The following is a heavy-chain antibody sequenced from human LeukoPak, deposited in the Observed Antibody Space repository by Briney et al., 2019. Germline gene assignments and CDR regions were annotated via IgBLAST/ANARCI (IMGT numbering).Heavy chain of an antibody. CDR3: ARGSSGSTKRYYFDS. Sequence: SETLSLTCTVSGGSISNSSYYWGWIRQPPGKGLEWIGSMYYSGSTYYNPSLKSRLTMSVDTSKNQFSLKLRSVTAADTAVYYCARGSSGSTKRYYFDSWGQGALVTVPS. J-gene: IGHJ4*02. D-gene: IGHD6-19*01. CDR1: GGSISNSSYY. CDR2: MYYSGST. V-gene: IGHV4-39*07.